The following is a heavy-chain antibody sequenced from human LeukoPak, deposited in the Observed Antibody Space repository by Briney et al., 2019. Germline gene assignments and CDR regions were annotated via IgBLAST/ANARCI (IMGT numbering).Heavy chain of an antibody. CDR1: GFSFSDYS. J-gene: IGHJ4*02. CDR2: ISSGTNTI. Sequence: PGGSLRLSCAASGFSFSDYSMNWVRQAPGKGLEWVSYISSGTNTIYYADSVKGRFIISRDNAKNSLYLQMNSLRAEDTALYYCARGYYYDNSGLFDYWGQGTLVTVSS. D-gene: IGHD3-22*01. V-gene: IGHV3-48*01. CDR3: ARGYYYDNSGLFDY.